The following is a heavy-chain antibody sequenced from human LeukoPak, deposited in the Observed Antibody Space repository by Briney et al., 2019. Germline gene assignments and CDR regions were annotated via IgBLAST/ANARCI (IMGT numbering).Heavy chain of an antibody. D-gene: IGHD1-26*01. Sequence: GGSLRLSCAASGFTFSSYWMYWVRQAPGKGLEWVSAISGSGGNTYYVDSVKGRFTISRDNSKNTLYLQMNSLRAEDTAVYYCAPSRGSGSFFDYWGQGTLVTVSS. CDR1: GFTFSSYW. CDR3: APSRGSGSFFDY. V-gene: IGHV3-23*01. J-gene: IGHJ4*02. CDR2: ISGSGGNT.